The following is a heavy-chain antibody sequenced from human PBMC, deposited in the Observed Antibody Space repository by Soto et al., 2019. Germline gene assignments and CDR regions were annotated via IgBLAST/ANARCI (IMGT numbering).Heavy chain of an antibody. J-gene: IGHJ6*02. CDR2: ISSSSSYS. V-gene: IGHV3-11*06. D-gene: IGHD5-18*01. Sequence: PGGSLRLSCAASGFTFSDYYMSWIRQAPGKGLEWVSYISSSSSYSNYADSVKGRFTISRDNAKNSLYLQMNSLRAEDTAVYYCARAAMVTTDYYYYGMDVWGEGTTVTV. CDR3: ARAAMVTTDYYYYGMDV. CDR1: GFTFSDYY.